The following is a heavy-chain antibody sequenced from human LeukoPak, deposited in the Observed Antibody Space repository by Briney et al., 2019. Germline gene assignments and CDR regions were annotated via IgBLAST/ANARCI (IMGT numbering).Heavy chain of an antibody. V-gene: IGHV4-59*01. CDR2: IYYSGST. CDR3: ARSRPMVPGPKYYFDY. CDR1: GGSISSYY. Sequence: SETLSLTCTGSGGSISSYYWSWIRQPPGKGLGWIVYIYYSGSTNYNPSLKSRVTISVDTSKNQFSLKLSSVTAADTAVYYCARSRPMVPGPKYYFDYWGQGTLVTVSS. J-gene: IGHJ4*02. D-gene: IGHD3-10*01.